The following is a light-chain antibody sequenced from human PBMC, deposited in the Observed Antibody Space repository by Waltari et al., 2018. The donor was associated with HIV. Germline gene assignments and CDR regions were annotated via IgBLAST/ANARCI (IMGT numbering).Light chain of an antibody. V-gene: IGLV1-36*01. CDR3: ATWDDGLNALL. J-gene: IGLJ2*01. CDR1: NSNIGTHA. Sequence: QSVLPQSPSVSEAPGQRVTIPWSGSNSNIGTHAVTCYRQSPGKPPKVLVYHDDIILSGVSARLSASKSGTSASLAINDLQSEDVSLYYCATWDDGLNALLFGGGTKVTVL. CDR2: HDD.